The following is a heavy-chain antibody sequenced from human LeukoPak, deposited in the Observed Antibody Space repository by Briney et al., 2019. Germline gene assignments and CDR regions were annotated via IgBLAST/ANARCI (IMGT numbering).Heavy chain of an antibody. CDR1: GGSISSGGYY. CDR2: IYHSGST. CDR3: ARGIAAAGTGGGYYFDY. D-gene: IGHD6-13*01. Sequence: PSETLSLTCTVSGGSISSGGYYWSWIRQPPGKGLEWIGYIYHSGSTYYNPSLKSRVTISVDRSKNQFSLKLSSVTAADTAVYYCARGIAAAGTGGGYYFDYWGQGTLVTVSS. J-gene: IGHJ4*02. V-gene: IGHV4-30-2*01.